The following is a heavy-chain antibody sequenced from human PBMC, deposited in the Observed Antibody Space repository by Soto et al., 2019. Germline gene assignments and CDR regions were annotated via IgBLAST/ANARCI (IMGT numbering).Heavy chain of an antibody. J-gene: IGHJ6*02. CDR3: ARVSNTYYYDSSGYYPIYYYGMDV. CDR1: GGSISSSSYY. V-gene: IGHV4-39*07. Sequence: PSETLSLTCTVSGGSISSSSYYWGWIRQPPGKGLEWIGSIFYSGSTYYNPSLKSRVTISVDTSKNQFSLKLSSVTAADTAVYYCARVSNTYYYDSSGYYPIYYYGMDVWGQGTTVTVSS. D-gene: IGHD3-22*01. CDR2: IFYSGST.